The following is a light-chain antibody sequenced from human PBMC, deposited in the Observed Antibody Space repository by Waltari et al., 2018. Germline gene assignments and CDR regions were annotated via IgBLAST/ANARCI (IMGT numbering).Light chain of an antibody. CDR1: ALPKQS. Sequence: YELTQPPSVSVSPGQTARIPCSGDALPKQSAYWYQQKPGQAPVLVIYQDTKRPSGIPERFSGSSSGTTVTLTLSGAQAEDEAAYYCQSADISGTYVVFGGGTKVTVL. V-gene: IGLV3-25*03. CDR3: QSADISGTYVV. J-gene: IGLJ2*01. CDR2: QDT.